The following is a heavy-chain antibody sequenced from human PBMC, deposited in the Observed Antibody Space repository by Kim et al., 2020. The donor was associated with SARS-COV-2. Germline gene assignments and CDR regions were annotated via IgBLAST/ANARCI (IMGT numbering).Heavy chain of an antibody. CDR3: ARAEEGGYYDSSGYWADY. V-gene: IGHV3-30*04. D-gene: IGHD3-22*01. CDR2: ISYDGSNK. Sequence: GGSLRLSCAASGFTFSSYAMHWVRQAPGKGLEWVAVISYDGSNKYYADSVKGRFTISRDNSKNTLYLQMNSLRAEDTAVYYCARAEEGGYYDSSGYWADYWGQGTLVTVSS. J-gene: IGHJ4*02. CDR1: GFTFSSYA.